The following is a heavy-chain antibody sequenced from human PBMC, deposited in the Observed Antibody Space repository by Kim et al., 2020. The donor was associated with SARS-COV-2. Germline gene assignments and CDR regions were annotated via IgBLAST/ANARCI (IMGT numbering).Heavy chain of an antibody. CDR2: IIPIFGTA. Sequence: SVKVSCKASGGTFSSYAISWVRQAPGQGLEWMGGIIPIFGTANYAQKFQGRVTITADESTSTAYMELGSLRSEDTAVYYCASRVRTGIAAADQRGLYYYYYGMDVWGQGTTVTVSS. V-gene: IGHV1-69*13. D-gene: IGHD6-13*01. CDR1: GGTFSSYA. J-gene: IGHJ6*02. CDR3: ASRVRTGIAAADQRGLYYYYYGMDV.